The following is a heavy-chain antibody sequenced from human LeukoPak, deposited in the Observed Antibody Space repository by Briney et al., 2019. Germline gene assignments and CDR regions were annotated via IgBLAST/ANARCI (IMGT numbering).Heavy chain of an antibody. V-gene: IGHV3-23*01. CDR3: ARVDDAFDI. CDR1: GFTFSSYA. J-gene: IGHJ3*02. Sequence: PGGSLRLSCVVSGFTFSSYAMSWVRQAPGKGLEWVSSISGSGGTTDYADSVKGRFTISRDNSKNTLYLQMNSLRAEDTAVYYCARVDDAFDIWGQGTMVTVSS. CDR2: ISGSGGTT.